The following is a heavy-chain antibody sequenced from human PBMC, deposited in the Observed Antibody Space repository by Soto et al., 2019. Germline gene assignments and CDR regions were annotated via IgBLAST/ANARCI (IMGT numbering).Heavy chain of an antibody. V-gene: IGHV4-34*01. CDR3: ARVRASTRVHEHKGWHMDC. J-gene: IGHJ4*02. CDR2: INHSGST. D-gene: IGHD6-19*01. Sequence: SETLSLTCAVYGGSFSGYYWSWIRQPPGKGLEWIGEINHSGSTNYNPSLKSRVTISVDTSKNQFSLKLSSVTAADTAVYYCARVRASTRVHEHKGWHMDCWGQGTLVTVSS. CDR1: GGSFSGYY.